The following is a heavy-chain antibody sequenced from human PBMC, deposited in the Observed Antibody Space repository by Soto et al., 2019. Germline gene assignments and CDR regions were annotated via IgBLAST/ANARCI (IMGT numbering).Heavy chain of an antibody. CDR3: AHVYSSSGYYYYGMDV. D-gene: IGHD6-6*01. Sequence: SGPTLVNPTQTPTLTCTFSGFSLSTSGVGVGWIRQPPGKALEWLALIYWNDDKRYSPSLKSRLTITKDTSKNQVVLTMTNMDPVDTATYYCAHVYSSSGYYYYGMDVWGQGTTVTVSS. V-gene: IGHV2-5*01. J-gene: IGHJ6*02. CDR2: IYWNDDK. CDR1: GFSLSTSGVG.